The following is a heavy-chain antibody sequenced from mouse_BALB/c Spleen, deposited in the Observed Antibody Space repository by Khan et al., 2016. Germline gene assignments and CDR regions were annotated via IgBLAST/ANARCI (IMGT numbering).Heavy chain of an antibody. CDR1: GFTFSSYG. Sequence: EVELVESGGGLVQPGGSLKLSCAASGFTFSSYGMSWVRQTPDKRLELVATINSNGGSTYYPDSVKGRFTISRDNAKNTLYLQMSSLKSEDTAMYYCGREGANWEGYFDYWGQGTTLTVSS. D-gene: IGHD4-1*01. J-gene: IGHJ2*01. V-gene: IGHV5-6-3*01. CDR3: GREGANWEGYFDY. CDR2: INSNGGST.